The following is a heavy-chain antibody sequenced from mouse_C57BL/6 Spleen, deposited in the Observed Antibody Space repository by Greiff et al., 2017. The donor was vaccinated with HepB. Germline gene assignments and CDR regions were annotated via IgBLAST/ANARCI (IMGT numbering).Heavy chain of an antibody. CDR1: GYTFTSYW. CDR2: IDPSDSYT. CDR3: ARGRSGYLYAMDD. J-gene: IGHJ4*01. Sequence: QVQLQQPGAELVMPGASVKLSCKASGYTFTSYWMHWVKQRPGQGLEWIGEIDPSDSYTNYNQKFKGKSTLTVDKSSSTAYMQLSSLTSEDSAVYYCARGRSGYLYAMDDWGQGTSVTVSS. V-gene: IGHV1-69*01. D-gene: IGHD3-2*02.